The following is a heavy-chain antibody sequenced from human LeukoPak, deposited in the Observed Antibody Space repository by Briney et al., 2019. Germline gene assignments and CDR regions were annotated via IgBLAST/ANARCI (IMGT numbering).Heavy chain of an antibody. CDR3: TKKSPYGGRDS. V-gene: IGHV3-23*01. Sequence: PGGSLRLSCAASGFTYSSYPMSWMRQAPGKGREGVSAISGNGENTYYADSMKGRFTISRDNSKNILYLQMSSLRAEDTDIYYCTKKSPYGGRDSWGQGTLVTVSS. CDR1: GFTYSSYP. J-gene: IGHJ4*02. CDR2: ISGNGENT. D-gene: IGHD4/OR15-4a*01.